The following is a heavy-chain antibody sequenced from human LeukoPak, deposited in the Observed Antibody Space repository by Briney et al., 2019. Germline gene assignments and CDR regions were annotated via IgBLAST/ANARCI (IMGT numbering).Heavy chain of an antibody. J-gene: IGHJ4*02. Sequence: GGSLRLSCAASGFTFSSYGMHWVRQAPGKGLEWVAFIRYDGSNKYYADSVKGRFTISRDNSKNTLYLQMNSLRGEDTAMYYCAKDFSSSWYWTDYWGQGTLVTVSS. CDR2: IRYDGSNK. D-gene: IGHD6-13*01. V-gene: IGHV3-30*02. CDR1: GFTFSSYG. CDR3: AKDFSSSWYWTDY.